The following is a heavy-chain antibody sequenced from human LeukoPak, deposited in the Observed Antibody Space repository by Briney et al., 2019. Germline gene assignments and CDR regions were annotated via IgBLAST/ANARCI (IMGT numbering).Heavy chain of an antibody. V-gene: IGHV1-2*02. CDR3: ARVQYYNISTGAFHS. Sequence: ASVKVSCKASGYIFTGYYLHWVRQAPGQGLEWMGWINPDSGDTNFAEKFQDRVSMTRDTSISTAYLELSGLRSDDTAYFYCARVQYYNISTGAFHSWGQGTLVTVSS. D-gene: IGHD3-9*01. J-gene: IGHJ4*02. CDR1: GYIFTGYY. CDR2: INPDSGDT.